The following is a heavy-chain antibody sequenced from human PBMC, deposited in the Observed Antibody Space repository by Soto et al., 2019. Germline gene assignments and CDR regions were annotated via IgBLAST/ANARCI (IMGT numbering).Heavy chain of an antibody. V-gene: IGHV4-39*01. D-gene: IGHD3-3*01. Sequence: ETLSLTCSVSGDAVSSVSFYWGWVRQPPGKGLEWIGNIYYTGHTFYNPSLKSRVTISIDTSKNQFSLNLTSVTAADTAVYFCGRQYDFWSPYYYTMDVWGQGTTVTVS. CDR2: IYYTGHT. CDR3: GRQYDFWSPYYYTMDV. J-gene: IGHJ6*02. CDR1: GDAVSSVSFY.